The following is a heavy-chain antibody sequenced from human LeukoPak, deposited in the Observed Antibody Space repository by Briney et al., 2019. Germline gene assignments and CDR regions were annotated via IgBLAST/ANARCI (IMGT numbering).Heavy chain of an antibody. CDR2: IYYSRST. J-gene: IGHJ5*02. Sequence: SETLSLTCTDSGGSITTYYWSWIRQPPGKGLERIGYIYYSRSTMYNPSLKSRVTISLDTSKNQFSLKLSSVTAADTAVYYCARHEYCSNWGGNWFDPWGQGTLVTVSS. CDR1: GGSITTYY. V-gene: IGHV4-59*08. CDR3: ARHEYCSNWGGNWFDP. D-gene: IGHD6-13*01.